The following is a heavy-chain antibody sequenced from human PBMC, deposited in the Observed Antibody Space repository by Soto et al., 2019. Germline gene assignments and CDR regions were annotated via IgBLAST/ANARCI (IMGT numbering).Heavy chain of an antibody. J-gene: IGHJ3*02. CDR3: ARVIVVVVAAIDAFDI. V-gene: IGHV4-39*01. D-gene: IGHD2-15*01. Sequence: KPSETLSLTCTVSGGSVSSSSYYWGWIRQPPGKGLEWIGSIYYSGSTYYNPSLKSRVTISVDTSKNQFSLKLSSVTAADTAVYNCARVIVVVVAAIDAFDIWGQGTMVTVSS. CDR1: GGSVSSSSYY. CDR2: IYYSGST.